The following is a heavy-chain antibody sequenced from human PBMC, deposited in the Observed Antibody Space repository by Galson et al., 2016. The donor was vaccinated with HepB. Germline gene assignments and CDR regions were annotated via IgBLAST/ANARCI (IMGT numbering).Heavy chain of an antibody. CDR3: AKDNWNDEGGWFDP. J-gene: IGHJ5*02. CDR1: GDSINTGSHY. V-gene: IGHV4-39*07. D-gene: IGHD1-1*01. CDR2: ISYNGDP. Sequence: LTCSVSGDSINTGSHYWGWVRQPPGRGLEWIGSISYNGDPYYNPSLKSRVTISVDTSTNQFSLNLRSVTAADTAVYYCAKDNWNDEGGWFDPWGQGTLTTVSS.